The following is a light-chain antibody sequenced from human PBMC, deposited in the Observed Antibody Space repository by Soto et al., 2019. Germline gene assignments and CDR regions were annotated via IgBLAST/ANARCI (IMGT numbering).Light chain of an antibody. Sequence: EIVLTQSPGTLSLSPGERATLSCRASQSVSSSYLAWYQQKPGQAPRLLIYGASGRATGIPDMFSGSGSGTDFTLPISLLEPEDFAVYYWQQYGSSSLTFGGGTKVEIK. V-gene: IGKV3-20*01. J-gene: IGKJ4*01. CDR1: QSVSSSY. CDR2: GAS. CDR3: QQYGSSSLT.